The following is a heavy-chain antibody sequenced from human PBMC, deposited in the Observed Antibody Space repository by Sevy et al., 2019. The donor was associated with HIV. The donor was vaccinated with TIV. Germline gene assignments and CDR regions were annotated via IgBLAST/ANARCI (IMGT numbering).Heavy chain of an antibody. CDR2: ISIDGNNK. V-gene: IGHV3-30*03. Sequence: GGSLRLSCAASGFSFNNAWMYWVRQAPGKGLEWVAVISIDGNNKDYADSVKGRFTISRDNSKNTLYLQMNSLRAEDTAVYYCASHYYDSTGYYYPLDYWGQGTMVTVSS. D-gene: IGHD3-22*01. J-gene: IGHJ4*02. CDR3: ASHYYDSTGYYYPLDY. CDR1: GFSFNNAW.